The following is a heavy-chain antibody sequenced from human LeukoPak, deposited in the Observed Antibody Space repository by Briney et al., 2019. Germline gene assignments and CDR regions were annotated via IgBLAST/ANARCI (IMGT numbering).Heavy chain of an antibody. Sequence: SETLSLTCTVSGGSIRSVYWSWVRHPPGKGLEGIGYIYTSRSINYNTSLKSRVTISLDMSKNQFSLKLSSVTAADTAVYFCARRGGHPYFDYWGQGALVTVSS. CDR2: IYTSRSI. D-gene: IGHD2-15*01. CDR1: GGSIRSVY. V-gene: IGHV4-4*09. CDR3: ARRGGHPYFDY. J-gene: IGHJ4*02.